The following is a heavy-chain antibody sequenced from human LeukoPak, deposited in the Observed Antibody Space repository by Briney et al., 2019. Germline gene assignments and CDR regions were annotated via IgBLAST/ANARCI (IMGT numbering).Heavy chain of an antibody. CDR3: ATDRAAQYFDY. D-gene: IGHD2-15*01. V-gene: IGHV3-23*01. J-gene: IGHJ4*02. CDR2: IHTSGDT. CDR1: GFTLSSYA. Sequence: GGSLRLSCAASGFTLSSYAMTWVRQAPGKGLEWVSAIHTSGDTCYADSVKGRFTISRDTSKNTLYLQINSLRVEDTAVYYCATDRAAQYFDYWGQGTLVSVSS.